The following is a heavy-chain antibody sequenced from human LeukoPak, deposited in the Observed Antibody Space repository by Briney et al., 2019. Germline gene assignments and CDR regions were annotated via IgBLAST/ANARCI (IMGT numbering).Heavy chain of an antibody. D-gene: IGHD7-27*01. Sequence: GGSLRLSCAASGFTFSSYEMNWVRQAPGKGLEWLSYISSGGSTRYYADSVKGRFTISRDNAKNSLYLQMNSLRAEDTAVYYRARDTWVDYWGQGTLVTVSS. CDR1: GFTFSSYE. CDR3: ARDTWVDY. V-gene: IGHV3-48*03. J-gene: IGHJ4*02. CDR2: ISSGGSTR.